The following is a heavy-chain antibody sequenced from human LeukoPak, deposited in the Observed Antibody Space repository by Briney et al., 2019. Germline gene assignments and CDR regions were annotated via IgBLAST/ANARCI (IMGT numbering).Heavy chain of an antibody. CDR2: IYYSGST. CDR3: ARDSSGSYLYFRY. J-gene: IGHJ4*02. D-gene: IGHD1-26*01. Sequence: SETLSLTCTVSGGSISSYYWSWIRQPPGKGLEWIGYIYYSGSTNYNPSLKSRVTISVDTSKNQFSLKLSSVAAADTAVYYCARDSSGSYLYFRYWGQGTLVTVSS. CDR1: GGSISSYY. V-gene: IGHV4-59*01.